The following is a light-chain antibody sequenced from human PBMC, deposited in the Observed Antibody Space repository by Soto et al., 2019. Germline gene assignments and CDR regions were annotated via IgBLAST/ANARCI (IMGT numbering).Light chain of an antibody. CDR2: GAS. CDR1: QSISTN. Sequence: EIVMTQSPATLSVFPGERATLSCRASQSISTNLAWYQQKPGQAPRLLIYGASARATGIPARFSGSGSGTQFTLTIRSLQSEDFAVYYCNQYNNWPPYTFGQGTKLEIK. J-gene: IGKJ2*01. CDR3: NQYNNWPPYT. V-gene: IGKV3-15*01.